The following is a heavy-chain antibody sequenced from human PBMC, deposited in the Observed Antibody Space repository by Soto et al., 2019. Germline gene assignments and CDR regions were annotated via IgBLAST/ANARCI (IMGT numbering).Heavy chain of an antibody. CDR2: ISAYNGNT. D-gene: IGHD2-2*01. V-gene: IGHV1-18*04. Sequence: WASVKVSCKASGYTFTSYGISWVRQAPGQGLEWMGWISAYNGNTNYAQKLQGRVTMTTDTSTSTAYMELRSLRSDDTAVYYCARDSGVVPAASGTHYYYYGMDVWGQGTTVTVSS. CDR3: ARDSGVVPAASGTHYYYYGMDV. CDR1: GYTFTSYG. J-gene: IGHJ6*02.